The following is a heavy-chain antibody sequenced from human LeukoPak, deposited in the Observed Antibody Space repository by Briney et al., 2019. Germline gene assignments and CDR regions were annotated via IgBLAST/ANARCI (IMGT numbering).Heavy chain of an antibody. Sequence: GGSLRLSCAASGFTFSSYAMSWVRQAPGKGLEWVAVISYDGSNKYYADSVKGRFTISRDNSKNTLYLQMNSLRAEDTAVYYCAKGQDAYYYGMDVWGQGTTVTVSS. CDR3: AKGQDAYYYGMDV. V-gene: IGHV3-30*18. CDR1: GFTFSSYA. J-gene: IGHJ6*02. CDR2: ISYDGSNK.